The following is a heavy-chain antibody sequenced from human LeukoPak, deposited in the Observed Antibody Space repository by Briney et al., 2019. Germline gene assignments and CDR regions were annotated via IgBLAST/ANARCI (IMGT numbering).Heavy chain of an antibody. V-gene: IGHV3-23*01. J-gene: IGHJ3*01. D-gene: IGHD1-1*01. CDR2: IGGVGGDT. CDR3: AKDDIPANELYDAFDV. Sequence: GGSLRLSCGASGFTSGLTFGNYAMSWVRQAPGKGLEWVATIGGVGGDTYYSDSVNGRFTISRENSKNTLNLQMNSLRAEDTALYFCAKDDIPANELYDAFDVWGQGTKVTVSA. CDR1: GFTSGLTFGNYA.